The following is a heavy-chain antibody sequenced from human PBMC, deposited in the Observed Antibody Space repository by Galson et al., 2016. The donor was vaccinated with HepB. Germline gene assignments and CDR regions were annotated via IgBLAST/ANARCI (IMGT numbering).Heavy chain of an antibody. CDR1: GGSISSGGYS. J-gene: IGHJ4*02. D-gene: IGHD3-10*01. CDR2: IYYSGST. Sequence: TLSLTCSVSGGSISSGGYSWSWIRQHPGKGLEWIGYIYYSGSTYYNPSLKSRVTISVDTSKKQFSLKLSSVTAADTAVYYCARVWLGGAVDYWGQGTLVAVSS. V-gene: IGHV4-31*03. CDR3: ARVWLGGAVDY.